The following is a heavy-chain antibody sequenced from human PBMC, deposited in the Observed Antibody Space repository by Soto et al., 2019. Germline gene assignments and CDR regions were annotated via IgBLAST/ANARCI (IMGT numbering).Heavy chain of an antibody. J-gene: IGHJ4*02. Sequence: ASETLSLTCIVSGGSISNDYWSWIRQPPGKGLEWIGYIYYKGSTNYNPSLKSRVTISVDTSKNQFSLKLSSVTAADTAVYYCARHTFSPYGFDYWGQGTLVTVSS. CDR3: ARHTFSPYGFDY. CDR2: IYYKGST. V-gene: IGHV4-59*08. CDR1: GGSISNDY. D-gene: IGHD3-16*01.